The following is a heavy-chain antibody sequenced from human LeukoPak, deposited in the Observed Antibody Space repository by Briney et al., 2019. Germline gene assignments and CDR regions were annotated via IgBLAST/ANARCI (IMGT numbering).Heavy chain of an antibody. D-gene: IGHD3-3*01. CDR2: MNPNSGNT. Sequence: GASVKVSCKASGYTFTSYDINWVRQATGQGLEWMGWMNPNSGNTGYAQKFQGRVTMTRNTSISAAYMELSSLRSEDTAVYYCARGPTYYDFWSGYYTLWFDPWGQGTLVTVSS. V-gene: IGHV1-8*01. CDR1: GYTFTSYD. J-gene: IGHJ5*02. CDR3: ARGPTYYDFWSGYYTLWFDP.